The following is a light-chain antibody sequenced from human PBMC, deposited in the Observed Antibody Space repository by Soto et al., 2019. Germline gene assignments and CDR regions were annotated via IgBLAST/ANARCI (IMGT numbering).Light chain of an antibody. Sequence: QSALTQPASVSGSPGQSITISCTGTSSDVGAYNYVSWYQHHPGKAPKLLIYDVSVRPSGISTRLSGSKSGNTASLTISGLQPEDEADYYCTSSTSRNTLIFGGGTKLTVL. V-gene: IGLV2-14*03. CDR3: TSSTSRNTLI. CDR1: SSDVGAYNY. CDR2: DVS. J-gene: IGLJ2*01.